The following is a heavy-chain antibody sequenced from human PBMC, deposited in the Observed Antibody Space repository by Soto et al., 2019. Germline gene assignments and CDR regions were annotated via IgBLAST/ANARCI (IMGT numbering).Heavy chain of an antibody. J-gene: IGHJ3*02. D-gene: IGHD1-1*01. V-gene: IGHV4-30-4*01. Sequence: LSLTCTVSGGSISSGDYYWSWIRQPPGKGLEWIGYIYYSGSTYYNPSLKSRVTISVDTSKNQFSLKLSSVTAADTAVYYCARVGGTTGDAFDIWCQGTMVTVSS. CDR3: ARVGGTTGDAFDI. CDR2: IYYSGST. CDR1: GGSISSGDYY.